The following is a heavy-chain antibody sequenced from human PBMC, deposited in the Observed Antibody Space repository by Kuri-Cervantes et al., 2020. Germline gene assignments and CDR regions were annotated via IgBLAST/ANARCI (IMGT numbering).Heavy chain of an antibody. D-gene: IGHD3-22*01. V-gene: IGHV4-61*01. CDR1: GYSISSGYY. Sequence: SETLSLTCAVSGYSISSGYYWGWIRQPPGKGLEWIGYIYYSGSTNYNPSLKSRVTISVDTSKNQFSLKLSSVTAADTAVYYCARDMYYYDSSGWCYAFDIWGQGTMVTVSS. J-gene: IGHJ3*02. CDR3: ARDMYYYDSSGWCYAFDI. CDR2: IYYSGST.